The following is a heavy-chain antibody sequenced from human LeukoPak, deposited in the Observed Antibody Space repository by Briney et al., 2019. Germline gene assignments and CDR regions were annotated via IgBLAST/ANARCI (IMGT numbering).Heavy chain of an antibody. CDR3: AREREMATISPLVY. D-gene: IGHD5-24*01. CDR2: IIPIFGIA. CDR1: GGTLSSYA. V-gene: IGHV1-69*04. J-gene: IGHJ4*02. Sequence: SVKVSCKASGGTLSSYAICWVRQAPRQGLECMGRIIPIFGIANYAQKFQGRVTITADKSTSTAYMELSSLRSEDTAVYYCAREREMATISPLVYWGQGTLVTVSS.